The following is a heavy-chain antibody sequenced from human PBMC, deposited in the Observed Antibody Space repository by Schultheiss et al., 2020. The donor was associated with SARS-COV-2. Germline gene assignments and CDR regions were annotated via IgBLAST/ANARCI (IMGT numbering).Heavy chain of an antibody. Sequence: GGSLRLSCAASGFTFSDYYMSWIRQAPGKGLGWVSHILSSGSYTNYADSVKGRFTISRDNAKNSLYLQMNSLRAEDTAVYYCARALGRGIVGATTSSGWGQGTLVTVSS. V-gene: IGHV3-11*06. CDR3: ARALGRGIVGATTSSG. CDR2: ILSSGSYT. D-gene: IGHD1-26*01. J-gene: IGHJ4*02. CDR1: GFTFSDYY.